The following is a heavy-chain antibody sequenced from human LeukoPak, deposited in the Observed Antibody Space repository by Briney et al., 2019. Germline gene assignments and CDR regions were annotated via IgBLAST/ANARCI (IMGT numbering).Heavy chain of an antibody. CDR3: ARGGRGYEDAFDI. CDR2: ISSSSIYI. Sequence: GGSLRLSCEASGFTFSTSWMYWVRQAPGKGLEWVSSISSSSIYIYYADSVKGRFTISRDNAKNSLYLQMNSLRAEDTAVYYCARGGRGYEDAFDIWGQGTMVTVSS. J-gene: IGHJ3*02. V-gene: IGHV3-21*01. D-gene: IGHD3-22*01. CDR1: GFTFSTSW.